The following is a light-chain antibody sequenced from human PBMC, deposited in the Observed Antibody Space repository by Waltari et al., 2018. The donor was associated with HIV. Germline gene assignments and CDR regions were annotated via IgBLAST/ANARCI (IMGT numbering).Light chain of an antibody. CDR2: HDS. J-gene: IGLJ3*02. CDR3: QVWDSSSHHWV. V-gene: IGLV3-21*02. CDR1: NIGSKS. Sequence: SYVLTQPPSVSVAPGQTARITCGGNNIGSKSVHWYRQKPGQAPVVVVYHDSGRPSGIPGRCSGSNSGNTATLTLSRVEAGDEADYYCQVWDSSSHHWVFGGGTKLTVL.